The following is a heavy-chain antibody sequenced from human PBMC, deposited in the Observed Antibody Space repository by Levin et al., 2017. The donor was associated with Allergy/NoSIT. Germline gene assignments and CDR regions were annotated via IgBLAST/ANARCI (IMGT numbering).Heavy chain of an antibody. V-gene: IGHV2-70*11. D-gene: IGHD3-10*01. J-gene: IGHJ3*02. CDR1: GFSLSTSGMC. Sequence: SGPTLVKPTQTLTLTCTFSGFSLSTSGMCVSWIRQPPGKALEWLARIDWDDDKYYSTSLKTRLTISKDTSKNQVVLTMTNMDPVDTATYYCARSSSGSYVSAFDIWGQGTMVTVSS. CDR2: IDWDDDK. CDR3: ARSSSGSYVSAFDI.